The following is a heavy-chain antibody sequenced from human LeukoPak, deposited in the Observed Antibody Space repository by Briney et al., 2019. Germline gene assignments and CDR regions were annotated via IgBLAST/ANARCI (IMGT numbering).Heavy chain of an antibody. J-gene: IGHJ6*02. CDR2: ISAYIGNT. D-gene: IGHD3-22*01. CDR3: AREGQREYDSSAYYYGMDV. Sequence: GASVKVSCKASGYTFTSYGISWVRQAPGQGLEWMGWISAYIGNTNYAQKLQGRVTMTTDTSTSTAYMELRSLRSDDTAVYYCAREGQREYDSSAYYYGMDVWGQGTTVTVSS. CDR1: GYTFTSYG. V-gene: IGHV1-18*01.